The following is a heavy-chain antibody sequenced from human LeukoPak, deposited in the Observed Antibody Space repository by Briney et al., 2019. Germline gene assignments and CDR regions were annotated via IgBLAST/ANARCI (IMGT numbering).Heavy chain of an antibody. Sequence: GGSLRLSCAASGFTFSNFWMHWVRQAPGKGLAWVSRIDSDGSTTSYADSVKGRFTISRDNAKNTLFLQMTSLRVEDTAVYYCAFIAVAGGSYGMDVWGQGTTVTVSS. V-gene: IGHV3-74*01. CDR2: IDSDGSTT. CDR3: AFIAVAGGSYGMDV. J-gene: IGHJ6*02. D-gene: IGHD6-19*01. CDR1: GFTFSNFW.